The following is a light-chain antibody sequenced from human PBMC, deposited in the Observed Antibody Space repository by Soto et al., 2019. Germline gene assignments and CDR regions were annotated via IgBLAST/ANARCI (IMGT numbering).Light chain of an antibody. CDR1: QGISSW. V-gene: IGKV1-12*01. J-gene: IGKJ4*01. CDR2: AAS. CDR3: QQANSFPLT. Sequence: EMERTESPGTLCASVEKRATITCRASQGISSWLAWYQQKPGKAPKLLIYAASSLQSGVPSRFSGSGSGTDFTLTISSLQPEDFATYYCQQANSFPLTFGGGTNVDI.